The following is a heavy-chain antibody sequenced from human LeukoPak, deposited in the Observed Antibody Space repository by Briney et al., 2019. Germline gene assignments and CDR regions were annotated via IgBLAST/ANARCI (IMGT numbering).Heavy chain of an antibody. CDR1: GLTFSSYA. D-gene: IGHD2-2*02. J-gene: IGHJ4*02. V-gene: IGHV3-23*01. Sequence: GGSLRLSCAASGLTFSSYAMSWVRQAPGKGLEWVSAISGSGGSTYYADSVKGRFTISRDNAKNSLYLQMNSLRAEDTAVYYCASLIEKYCSSTSCYNSDYWGQGTLVTVSS. CDR2: ISGSGGST. CDR3: ASLIEKYCSSTSCYNSDY.